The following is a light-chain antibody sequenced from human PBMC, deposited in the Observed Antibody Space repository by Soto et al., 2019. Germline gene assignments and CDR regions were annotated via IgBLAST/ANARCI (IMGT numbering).Light chain of an antibody. V-gene: IGLV2-23*01. CDR1: SSDVGSYNL. CDR3: CSFAGSSTSVV. J-gene: IGLJ2*01. CDR2: EGS. Sequence: QSALTQPASVSGSPGQSITISCTGTSSDVGSYNLVSWYQQHPGKAPKLMIYEGSKRPSGVSNRFSGSKSGNTASLTISGLQAEDEGDYYCCSFAGSSTSVVFGGGTKVTVL.